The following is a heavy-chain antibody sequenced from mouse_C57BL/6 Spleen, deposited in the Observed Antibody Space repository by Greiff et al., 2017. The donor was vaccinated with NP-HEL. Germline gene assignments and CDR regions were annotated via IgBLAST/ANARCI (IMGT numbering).Heavy chain of an antibody. V-gene: IGHV5-4*01. CDR3: ARGEYYYGSSSYAMDY. J-gene: IGHJ4*01. D-gene: IGHD1-1*01. Sequence: EVQLVESGGGLVKPGGSLKLSCAASGFTFSSYAMSWVRQTPEKRLEWVATISDGGSYTYYPDNVKGRFTISRDNAKNNLYLQMSHLKSEDTAMYYCARGEYYYGSSSYAMDYWGQGTSVTVSS. CDR2: ISDGGSYT. CDR1: GFTFSSYA.